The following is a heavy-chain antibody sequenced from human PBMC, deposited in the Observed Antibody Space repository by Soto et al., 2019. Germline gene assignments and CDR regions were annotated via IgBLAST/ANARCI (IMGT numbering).Heavy chain of an antibody. D-gene: IGHD6-19*01. CDR3: AVAVAGPTAIGY. J-gene: IGHJ4*02. V-gene: IGHV3-74*01. Sequence: EVQLVESGGGLVQPGGSLRLSCAASGFTFSSYWMHWVRQAPGKGLVWVSRINSDGSSTSYADSVKGRFTISRDNAKHELYLQMNSLRAEDTAVYYCAVAVAGPTAIGYWGQGTLVTVSS. CDR1: GFTFSSYW. CDR2: INSDGSST.